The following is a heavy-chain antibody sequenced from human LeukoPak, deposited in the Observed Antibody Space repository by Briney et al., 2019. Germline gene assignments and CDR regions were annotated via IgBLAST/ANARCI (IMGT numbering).Heavy chain of an antibody. J-gene: IGHJ4*01. CDR1: GYTFTSYD. V-gene: IGHV1-8*01. CDR3: ARISGDGYCSGGSCYFPFDY. D-gene: IGHD2-15*01. Sequence: ASVKVSCKASGYTFTSYDINWVRQATGQGLEWMGWMNPNSGNTGYAQKFQGRVTMTRNTSISTAYVELSSLRSEDTAVYYCARISGDGYCSGGSCYFPFDYWGQGTLVTVSS. CDR2: MNPNSGNT.